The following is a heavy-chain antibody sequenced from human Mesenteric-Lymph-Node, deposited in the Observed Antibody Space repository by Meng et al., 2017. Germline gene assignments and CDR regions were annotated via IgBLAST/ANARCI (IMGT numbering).Heavy chain of an antibody. CDR1: GFTFSSYA. Sequence: GESLKISCAASGFTFSSYAMHWVRQAPGKGLEWVAVISYDGSNKYYADSVKGRFTISRDNSKNTLYLQMNSLRAEDTAVYYCARVSCSSTSCYRRWYFDLWGRGTLVTVSS. D-gene: IGHD2-2*01. CDR3: ARVSCSSTSCYRRWYFDL. J-gene: IGHJ2*01. V-gene: IGHV3-30*04. CDR2: ISYDGSNK.